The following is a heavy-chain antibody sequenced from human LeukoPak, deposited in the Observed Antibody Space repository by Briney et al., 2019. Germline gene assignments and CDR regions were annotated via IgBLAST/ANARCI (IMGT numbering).Heavy chain of an antibody. CDR1: GFTFSSYT. Sequence: GGSLRLSCAASGFTFSSYTMNWVRQAPGKGPEWVSSISSSSSYIYYADSVKGRFTISRDNAKNSLYLQMNSLRAEDTAVYYCARDVDYANPRHDYWGQGTLVTVSS. CDR2: ISSSSSYI. V-gene: IGHV3-21*01. CDR3: ARDVDYANPRHDY. J-gene: IGHJ4*02. D-gene: IGHD4/OR15-4a*01.